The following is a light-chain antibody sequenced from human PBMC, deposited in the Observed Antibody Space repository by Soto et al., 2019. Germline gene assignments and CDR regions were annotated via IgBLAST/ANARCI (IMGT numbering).Light chain of an antibody. CDR3: KSYAGSNTYV. Sequence: LAQPPSASGSPGQSVTISCTGTKNDIGVYDFVSWYQHHPGKAPRLIIYEVVQRPSGVPDRFSGSKSGNTASLTVSGLQAADEADYFCKSYAGSNTYVFGSGTKV. V-gene: IGLV2-8*01. CDR2: EVV. J-gene: IGLJ1*01. CDR1: KNDIGVYDF.